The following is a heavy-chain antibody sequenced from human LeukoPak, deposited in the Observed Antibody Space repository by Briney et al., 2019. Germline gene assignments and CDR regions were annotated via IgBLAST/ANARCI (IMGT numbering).Heavy chain of an antibody. D-gene: IGHD3-3*01. J-gene: IGHJ3*02. Sequence: SQTLSLTCTVSGGSISCGDYYWSWIRQPPGKGLEWIGYIYYSGSTYYNPSLKSRVTISVDTSKNQFSLKLSSVTAADTAVYYCARGTYDFWSGYHDAFDIWGQGTMVTVSS. CDR1: GGSISCGDYY. CDR2: IYYSGST. CDR3: ARGTYDFWSGYHDAFDI. V-gene: IGHV4-30-4*01.